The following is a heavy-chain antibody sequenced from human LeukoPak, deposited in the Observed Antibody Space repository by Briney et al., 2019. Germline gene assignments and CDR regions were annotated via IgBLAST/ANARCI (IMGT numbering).Heavy chain of an antibody. D-gene: IGHD1-14*01. CDR3: ARRSGYRAPEKDQLDY. Sequence: GASVKVSCKASGGTFSSYAISWVRQAPGQGLEWMGGIIPIFGTANYAQEFQGRVTITTDESTSTAYMELSSLRSEDTAVYYCARRSGYRAPEKDQLDYWGQGTLVTVYS. V-gene: IGHV1-69*05. CDR2: IIPIFGTA. J-gene: IGHJ4*02. CDR1: GGTFSSYA.